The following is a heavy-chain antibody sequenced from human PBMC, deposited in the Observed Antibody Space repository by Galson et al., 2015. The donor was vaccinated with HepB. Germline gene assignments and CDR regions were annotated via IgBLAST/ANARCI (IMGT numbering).Heavy chain of an antibody. CDR3: ARDDTGYYMGYYYMDV. Sequence: SVKVSCKASGYTFTGYYMHWVRQAPGQGLEWMGRINPNSGGTNYAQKFQGRVTMTRDTSISTAYMELSRLRSDDTAVYYCARDDTGYYMGYYYMDVWGKGTTVTVSS. CDR2: INPNSGGT. D-gene: IGHD3-9*01. J-gene: IGHJ6*03. V-gene: IGHV1-2*06. CDR1: GYTFTGYY.